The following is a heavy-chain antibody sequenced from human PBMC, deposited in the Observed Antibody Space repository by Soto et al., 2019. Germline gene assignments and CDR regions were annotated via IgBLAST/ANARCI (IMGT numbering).Heavy chain of an antibody. J-gene: IGHJ5*02. CDR3: ARGVLPGTTVTTSWFDP. D-gene: IGHD4-4*01. Sequence: PSETLSLTCAVSGGSTSGSGYSWSWIRQPPGKGLEWVGYIYHSGSTYYNPSLKSRVTISVDTSENQFSLKLSSVTAADTAVYYCARGVLPGTTVTTSWFDPWGQGTLVTVSS. V-gene: IGHV4-30-2*01. CDR2: IYHSGST. CDR1: GGSTSGSGYS.